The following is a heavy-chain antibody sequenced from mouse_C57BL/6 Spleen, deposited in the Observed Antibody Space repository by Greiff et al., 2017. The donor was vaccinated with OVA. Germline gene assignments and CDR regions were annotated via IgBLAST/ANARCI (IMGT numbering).Heavy chain of an antibody. CDR2: IYPRDGST. CDR1: GYTFTSYD. V-gene: IGHV1-85*01. J-gene: IGHJ2*01. CDR3: AKITTVVATGYFDY. D-gene: IGHD1-1*01. Sequence: VKLVESGPELVKPGASVKLSCKASGYTFTSYDINWVKQRPGQGLEWIGWIYPRDGSTKYNEKFKGKATLTVDTSSSTAYMELHSLTSEDSAVYFCAKITTVVATGYFDYWGQGTTLTVSS.